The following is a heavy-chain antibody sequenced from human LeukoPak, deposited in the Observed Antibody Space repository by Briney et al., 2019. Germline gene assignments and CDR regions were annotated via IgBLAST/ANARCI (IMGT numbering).Heavy chain of an antibody. CDR1: GFTFNAFG. J-gene: IGHJ4*02. CDR2: IGTTSGAI. Sequence: TGGSLRLSCAASGFTFNAFGMNWVRQAPGKGLEWVSYIGTTSGAIYYADSVKGRFTISRDSAKNSLYLQMNSLRAEDTAVYYCAKAIVLTTLSSFDYWGQGTLVTVSS. CDR3: AKAIVLTTLSSFDY. V-gene: IGHV3-48*01. D-gene: IGHD4/OR15-4a*01.